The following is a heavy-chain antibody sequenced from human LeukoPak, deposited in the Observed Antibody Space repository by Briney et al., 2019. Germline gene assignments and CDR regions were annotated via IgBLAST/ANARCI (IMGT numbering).Heavy chain of an antibody. CDR3: ARASSWPYGYYYYGMDV. J-gene: IGHJ6*02. CDR1: GGSFSGYY. V-gene: IGHV4-34*01. CDR2: INHSGST. Sequence: SETLSLTCAVYGGSFSGYYWSWIRQPPGKGLEWIGEINHSGSTNYNPSLKSRVTISVDASKIQFSLKLSSVTAADTAVYYCARASSWPYGYYYYGMDVWGQGTTVTVSS. D-gene: IGHD6-13*01.